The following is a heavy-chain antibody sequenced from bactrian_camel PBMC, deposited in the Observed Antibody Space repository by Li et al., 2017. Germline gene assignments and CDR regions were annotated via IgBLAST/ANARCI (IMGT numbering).Heavy chain of an antibody. CDR3: ATFEGYGGSWYNTWDLAY. Sequence: VQLVESGGSSVQAGGFLTLSCAASKFTFSNYDMTWVRQAPGKGLEWVSGINNRAGITYYADSVKGRFTMSQDNVRNTLYLQMNGLKPEDTAVYYCATFEGYGGSWYNTWDLAYWGQGTQVTVS. V-gene: IGHV3S40*01. D-gene: IGHD6*01. CDR1: KFTFSNYD. J-gene: IGHJ6*01. CDR2: INNRAGIT.